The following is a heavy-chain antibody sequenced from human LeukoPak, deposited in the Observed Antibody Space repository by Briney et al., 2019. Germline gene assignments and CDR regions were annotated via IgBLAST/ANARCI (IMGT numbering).Heavy chain of an antibody. CDR1: GFTFSSYW. J-gene: IGHJ4*02. V-gene: IGHV3-7*01. CDR3: KSGGAAPGSFDY. Sequence: PGGTLRLSCAASGFTFSSYWMSWMRQAPGKGLERVANIKFDGNEEYYVDSVKGRFTISRDNAKNSLYLQLNSLRVEDTAVYYCKSGGAAPGSFDYWGQGTLVTVSP. D-gene: IGHD1-1*01. CDR2: IKFDGNEE.